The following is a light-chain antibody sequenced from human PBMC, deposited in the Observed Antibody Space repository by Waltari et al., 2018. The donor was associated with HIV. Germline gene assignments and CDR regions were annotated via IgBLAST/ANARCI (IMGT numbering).Light chain of an antibody. Sequence: QLVLTQSPSASASLGASVKLTCTLSSGHSSYAIAWHQQQPEKGPRYLMKLNSDGSHSKGDGIPDRFSGSSSAAERYLPISSLQSEYEADYYCQTWGTGIRVFGGGTKLTVL. V-gene: IGLV4-69*01. CDR1: SGHSSYA. J-gene: IGLJ2*01. CDR3: QTWGTGIRV. CDR2: LNSDGSH.